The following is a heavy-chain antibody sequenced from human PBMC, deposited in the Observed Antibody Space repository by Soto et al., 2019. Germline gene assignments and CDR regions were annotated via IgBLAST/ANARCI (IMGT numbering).Heavy chain of an antibody. Sequence: EMQLLESGGALVQPGGSLRLSCAASGFAFNTHALSWVRQAPGKGLKWVSSITNTGTTTYYADSVKGRFTISRDNSNNTLYLQMNSLRAEDTAVYYCAKGFDSGDTKSIDYWGQGTLVTVSS. J-gene: IGHJ4*02. CDR1: GFAFNTHA. V-gene: IGHV3-23*01. CDR2: ITNTGTTT. D-gene: IGHD4-17*01. CDR3: AKGFDSGDTKSIDY.